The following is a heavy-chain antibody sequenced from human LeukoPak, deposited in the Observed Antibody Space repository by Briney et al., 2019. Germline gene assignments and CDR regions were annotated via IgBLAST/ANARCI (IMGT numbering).Heavy chain of an antibody. CDR1: GFPFSNYW. J-gene: IGHJ4*02. V-gene: IGHV3-23*01. CDR2: ISGSGGST. Sequence: PGGSLRLSCAASGFPFSNYWMHWVRHAPGKGLEWVSGISGSGGSTYYADSVKGRFTISRDNSKNTLYLQMNSLRAEDTAVYYCAKYSYPSSGPLDYWGQGTLVTVSS. D-gene: IGHD3-22*01. CDR3: AKYSYPSSGPLDY.